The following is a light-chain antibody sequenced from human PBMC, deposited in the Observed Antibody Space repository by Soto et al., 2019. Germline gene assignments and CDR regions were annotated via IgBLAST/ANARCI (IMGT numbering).Light chain of an antibody. Sequence: EIVLTQSPAALSASPGERVILSCKASQSVTFNLAWYQQKPGQAPRLLIHTASTRATGIPARCSGGGSGREFTLTISSLQAEDFFVYFCQQYASWPPYTFGQGTKVEIK. CDR1: QSVTFN. CDR2: TAS. V-gene: IGKV3-15*01. J-gene: IGKJ2*01. CDR3: QQYASWPPYT.